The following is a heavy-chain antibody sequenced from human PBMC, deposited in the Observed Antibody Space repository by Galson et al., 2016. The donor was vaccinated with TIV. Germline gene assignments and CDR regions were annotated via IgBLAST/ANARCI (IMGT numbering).Heavy chain of an antibody. J-gene: IGHJ4*02. CDR3: ARDRRYDTYDF. D-gene: IGHD1-1*01. CDR1: GFTFSRYW. V-gene: IGHV3-7*01. CDR2: INEDGSEK. Sequence: SLRLSCAASGFTFSRYWMSWVRQAPGKGLEWVADINEDGSEKIYLDSVEGRFTISRDNAKNSLSLQMNSLRGEETAVYYCARDRRYDTYDFWGQGSLVIVSS.